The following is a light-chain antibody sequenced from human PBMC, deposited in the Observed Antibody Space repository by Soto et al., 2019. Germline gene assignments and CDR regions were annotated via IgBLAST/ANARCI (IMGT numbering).Light chain of an antibody. CDR2: DAS. J-gene: IGKJ5*01. CDR1: QGIGDT. V-gene: IGKV3D-11*01. CDR3: QQRRTWIT. Sequence: VTMHCPTPMSXXPGEGATVXCRASQGIGDTLAWYQHKPGQAPRLLIYDASNMSTGIPDRFSGSESGTDLILTISSLEPEGFAIYYWQQRRTWITFGQGTRMEL.